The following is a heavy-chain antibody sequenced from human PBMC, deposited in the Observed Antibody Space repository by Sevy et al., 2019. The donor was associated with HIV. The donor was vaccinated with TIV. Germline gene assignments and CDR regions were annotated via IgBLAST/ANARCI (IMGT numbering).Heavy chain of an antibody. Sequence: ASVKVSCKASGYTFTSYDINWVRQATGQGLEWMGWMNPNSGNTGYAQKFQGRVTMTRNTSISTAYMELSSLRSEDTAVYYCARGLSSGWLDAFDIWGQGTMVTVSS. V-gene: IGHV1-8*01. CDR1: GYTFTSYD. J-gene: IGHJ3*02. D-gene: IGHD6-19*01. CDR2: MNPNSGNT. CDR3: ARGLSSGWLDAFDI.